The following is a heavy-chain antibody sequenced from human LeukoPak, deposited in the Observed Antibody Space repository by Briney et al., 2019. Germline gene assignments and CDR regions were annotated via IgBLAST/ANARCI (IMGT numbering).Heavy chain of an antibody. V-gene: IGHV4-34*01. J-gene: IGHJ4*02. CDR3: ARTDGSGSYMGYYFDY. D-gene: IGHD3-10*01. CDR2: INHCGST. Sequence: PSGTLSLTCAVYGGSFSGYFWSWIRQPPGKGGEGMGEINHCGSTNYNPSLKSRVTISVDTYKNQFSLKLSSVTAADTAVYYCARTDGSGSYMGYYFDYWGQGTLVTLSS. CDR1: GGSFSGYF.